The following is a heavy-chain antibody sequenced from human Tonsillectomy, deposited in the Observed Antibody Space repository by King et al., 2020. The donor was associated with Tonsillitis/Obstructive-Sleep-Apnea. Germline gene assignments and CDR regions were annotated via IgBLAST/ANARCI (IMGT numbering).Heavy chain of an antibody. CDR1: GFVFSSFE. CDR3: AREMGIATTGYFDY. D-gene: IGHD6-13*01. V-gene: IGHV3-48*03. J-gene: IGHJ4*02. Sequence: VQLVESGGGLLQPGGSLRLSCAASGFVFSSFEMNWVRQAPGKGLEWVSYISARGSTIYYADSVKGRFTISRDNAKNSLFLQVNSLRAEDTAVYYCAREMGIATTGYFDYWGQGTLVTVSS. CDR2: ISARGSTI.